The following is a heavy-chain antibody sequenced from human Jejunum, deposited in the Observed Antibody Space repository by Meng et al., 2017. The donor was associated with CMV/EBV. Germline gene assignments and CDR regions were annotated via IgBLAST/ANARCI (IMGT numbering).Heavy chain of an antibody. CDR1: GFAFSGSG. D-gene: IGHD5-12*01. CDR2: ITASGRGT. CDR3: GQLWLSGYTMN. J-gene: IGHJ4*02. Sequence: LSCSVSGFAFSGSGVDGAGQAPGKGLEWVATITASGRGTYYSDSVKGRFFISRDNSGNELYLQMNNVRAEDTALYFCGQLWLSGYTMNWGQGALVTVSS. V-gene: IGHV3-23*01.